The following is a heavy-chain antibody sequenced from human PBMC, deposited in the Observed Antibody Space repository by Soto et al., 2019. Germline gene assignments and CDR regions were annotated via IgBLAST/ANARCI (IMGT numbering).Heavy chain of an antibody. D-gene: IGHD2-21*01. Sequence: GGSLRLSCAASGFTFSHYVLSWVRQAPGGGLEWVSSISGSGSSVYLADSVRGRFAMSRDLSTNTVSLQMNSLTVEDTAIYYCAKVRASYLSASYFYYGLEVWGQGTTVTVSS. CDR3: AKVRASYLSASYFYYGLEV. V-gene: IGHV3-23*01. CDR2: ISGSGSSV. J-gene: IGHJ6*02. CDR1: GFTFSHYV.